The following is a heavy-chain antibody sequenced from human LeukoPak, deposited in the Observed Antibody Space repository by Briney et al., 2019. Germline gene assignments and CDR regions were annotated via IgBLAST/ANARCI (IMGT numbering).Heavy chain of an antibody. D-gene: IGHD6-13*01. Sequence: GGSLRLYCAAYGFTFSSYAMSWVRQAPGKGLEWVSAISGSGGSTYYADSVKGRFTISRDNSKNTLYLQMNSLRAEDTAVYYRAKDRYSSSWYPDYWGQGTLVTVSS. CDR3: AKDRYSSSWYPDY. V-gene: IGHV3-23*01. CDR1: GFTFSSYA. CDR2: ISGSGGST. J-gene: IGHJ4*02.